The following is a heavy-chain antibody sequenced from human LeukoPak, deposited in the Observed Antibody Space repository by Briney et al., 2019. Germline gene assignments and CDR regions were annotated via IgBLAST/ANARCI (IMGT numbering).Heavy chain of an antibody. V-gene: IGHV4-38-2*02. CDR1: GYSISSGYY. Sequence: SETLSLTCTVSGYSISSGYYWGWIRQPPGKGLEWIGSIYHSGSTYYNPSLKSRVTISVDTSKNQFSLKLSSVTAADTAVYYCASYGRRFGEFDYWGQGTLVTVSS. D-gene: IGHD3-10*01. CDR3: ASYGRRFGEFDY. CDR2: IYHSGST. J-gene: IGHJ4*02.